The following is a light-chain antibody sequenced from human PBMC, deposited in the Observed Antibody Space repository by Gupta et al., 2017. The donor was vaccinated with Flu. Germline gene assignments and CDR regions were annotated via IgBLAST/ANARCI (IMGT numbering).Light chain of an antibody. J-gene: IGLJ3*02. CDR2: DNN. V-gene: IGLV1-51*01. CDR3: GTWQGTLRGAV. CDR1: IGDNY. Sequence: QSLLTQPPSVSAAPGQKVTISNIGDNYVSWYQQFPGTAPKLLIYDNNKRPSGIPDRFSGSKSGTSATLGITGLQTGDEADYYCGTWQGTLRGAVFGGGTKLSVL.